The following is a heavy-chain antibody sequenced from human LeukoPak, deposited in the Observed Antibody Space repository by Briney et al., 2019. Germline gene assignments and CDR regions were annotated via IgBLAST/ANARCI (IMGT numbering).Heavy chain of an antibody. Sequence: GSLRLSCAASGFTFSNAWMSWVRQAPGKGLEWVGYIYYSGSTNYNPSLKSRVTISVDTSKNQFSLKLSSVTAADTAVYYCARVGSGVADYWGQGTLVTVSS. D-gene: IGHD6-19*01. CDR3: ARVGSGVADY. J-gene: IGHJ4*02. CDR2: IYYSGST. V-gene: IGHV4-59*01. CDR1: GFTFSNAW.